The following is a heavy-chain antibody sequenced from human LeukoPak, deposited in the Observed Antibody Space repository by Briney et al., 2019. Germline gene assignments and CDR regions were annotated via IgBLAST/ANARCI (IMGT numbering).Heavy chain of an antibody. CDR1: GFAFSSYT. J-gene: IGHJ4*02. CDR2: ISDGGRNT. Sequence: PGGSLRLSCATSGFAFSSYTMNWVRQAPGKGLEWVSTISDGGRNTHYADSVEGRFTISRDDSQNTLFLQMNSLRADDTALYYCAKDQLAIAVAGGGVFDYWGQGTLVTVSS. V-gene: IGHV3-23*01. D-gene: IGHD6-19*01. CDR3: AKDQLAIAVAGGGVFDY.